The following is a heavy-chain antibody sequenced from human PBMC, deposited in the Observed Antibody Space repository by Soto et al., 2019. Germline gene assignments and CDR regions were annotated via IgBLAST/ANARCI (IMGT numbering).Heavy chain of an antibody. CDR2: FDPEDGET. J-gene: IGHJ4*02. Sequence: QVQLVQSGAEVKKPGASVKVSCKVSGYTLTELSMHWVRQAPGKGLEWMGGFDPEDGETIYAQKFQGRVIMTEDTSTDTAYMELSSLRSEDTAVYYCATGYYDSSGYDAGYYFDYWGQGTLVTVSS. CDR3: ATGYYDSSGYDAGYYFDY. D-gene: IGHD3-22*01. CDR1: GYTLTELS. V-gene: IGHV1-24*01.